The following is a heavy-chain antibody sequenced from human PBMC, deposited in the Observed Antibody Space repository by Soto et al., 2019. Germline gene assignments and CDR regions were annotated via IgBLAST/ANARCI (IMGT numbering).Heavy chain of an antibody. Sequence: KPSETLSLTCTVSGGSISSSSYYWGWIRQPPGKGLEWIGSIYYSGSTYYNPSLKSRVTISVDTSKNQFSLKLSSVTAADTAVYYCARHVQEQQLVYNWFDPWGQGTLVTVSS. V-gene: IGHV4-39*01. J-gene: IGHJ5*02. D-gene: IGHD6-13*01. CDR3: ARHVQEQQLVYNWFDP. CDR1: GGSISSSSYY. CDR2: IYYSGST.